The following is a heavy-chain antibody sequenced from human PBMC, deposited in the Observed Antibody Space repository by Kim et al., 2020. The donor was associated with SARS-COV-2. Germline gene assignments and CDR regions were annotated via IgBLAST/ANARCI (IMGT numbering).Heavy chain of an antibody. D-gene: IGHD3-10*01. CDR2: IYHSGST. CDR3: ARGGALLWFGELWGNWF. CDR1: GYSISSGYY. Sequence: SETLSLTCTVSGYSISSGYYWGWIRQPPGKGLEWIGSIYHSGSTYYNPSLKSRVTISVDTSKNQFSLKLSSVTAADTAVYYCARGGALLWFGELWGNWF. J-gene: IGHJ5*01. V-gene: IGHV4-38-2*02.